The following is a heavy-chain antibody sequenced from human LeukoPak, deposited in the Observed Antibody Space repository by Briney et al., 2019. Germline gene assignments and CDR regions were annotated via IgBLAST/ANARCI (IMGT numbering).Heavy chain of an antibody. Sequence: ASVKVSCKASGYTFTSYYMHWVRQAPGQGLEWMGWISAYNGNTNYAQKLQGRVTMTTDTSTSTAYMELRSLRSDDTAVYYCARVRGLHEYLRFDYWGQGTLVTVSS. CDR3: ARVRGLHEYLRFDY. V-gene: IGHV1-18*04. CDR2: ISAYNGNT. D-gene: IGHD5-18*01. CDR1: GYTFTSYY. J-gene: IGHJ4*02.